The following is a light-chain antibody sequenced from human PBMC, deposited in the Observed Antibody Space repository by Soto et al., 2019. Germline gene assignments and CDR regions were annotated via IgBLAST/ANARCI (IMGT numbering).Light chain of an antibody. Sequence: EIVLTQSPGTLSLSPGERATLSCRASQSVSSSYLAWYQQKPGQAPRLLIYGASSRATGIPDRFSGSGSGTDFTLTSSRLEPEDHAVYYCQQYGSSPTYTFGQGTKLEIK. J-gene: IGKJ2*01. CDR2: GAS. CDR3: QQYGSSPTYT. V-gene: IGKV3-20*01. CDR1: QSVSSSY.